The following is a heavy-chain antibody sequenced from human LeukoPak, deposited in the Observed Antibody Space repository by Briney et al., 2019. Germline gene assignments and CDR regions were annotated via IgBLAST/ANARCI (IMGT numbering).Heavy chain of an antibody. CDR1: GYTFTSYG. D-gene: IGHD1-26*01. CDR2: ISADNSNT. V-gene: IGHV1-18*01. J-gene: IGHJ4*02. CDR3: ARVLFPWELHFDY. Sequence: ASVKVSCKASGYTFTSYGISWVRQAPGQGLEWMGWISADNSNTNYAQKLQGRVTMTTDTSTRTAYMELRSLRSDDTAVYYCARVLFPWELHFDYWGQGTLVTVSS.